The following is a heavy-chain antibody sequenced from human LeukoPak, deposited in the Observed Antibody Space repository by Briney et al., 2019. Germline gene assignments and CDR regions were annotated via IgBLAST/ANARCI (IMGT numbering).Heavy chain of an antibody. CDR2: ISGSGGST. CDR1: GLTFSSYA. D-gene: IGHD5/OR15-5a*01. Sequence: PGGSLRLSCAASGLTFSSYAMSWVRQAPEKGLEWVSGISGSGGSTYYADSVKGRFTISRDNSKNTLYLQMNSLRADDTAVYYCARDSLGMSTLDSWGQGTLVTVSS. CDR3: ARDSLGMSTLDS. V-gene: IGHV3-23*01. J-gene: IGHJ4*02.